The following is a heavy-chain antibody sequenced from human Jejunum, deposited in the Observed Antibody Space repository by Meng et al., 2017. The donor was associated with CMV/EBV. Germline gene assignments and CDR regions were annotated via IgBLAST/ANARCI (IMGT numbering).Heavy chain of an antibody. CDR2: IRYDGSDK. D-gene: IGHD6-19*01. V-gene: IGHV3-30*02. Sequence: YGMHWVRQAPGQGLEWVAYIRYDGSDKYYTDAVKGRFTISRDNSQSTLYLQMHSLRAEDTALYYCAKEDGTYTSGWPSYYYGMDVWGRGTTVTVSS. J-gene: IGHJ6*02. CDR1: YG. CDR3: AKEDGTYTSGWPSYYYGMDV.